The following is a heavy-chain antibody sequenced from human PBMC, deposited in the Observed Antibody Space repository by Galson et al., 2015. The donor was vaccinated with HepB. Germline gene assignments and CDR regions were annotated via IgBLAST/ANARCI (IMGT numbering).Heavy chain of an antibody. Sequence: SLRLSCAASGFTFSSYGMHWVRQAPGKGLEWVAVIWYDGSNKYYADSVKGRFTISRDNSKNTLYLQMNSLRAEDTAVYYCARDWDSGSYPSWFDPWGQGTLVTVSS. CDR1: GFTFSSYG. V-gene: IGHV3-33*01. J-gene: IGHJ5*02. D-gene: IGHD1-26*01. CDR2: IWYDGSNK. CDR3: ARDWDSGSYPSWFDP.